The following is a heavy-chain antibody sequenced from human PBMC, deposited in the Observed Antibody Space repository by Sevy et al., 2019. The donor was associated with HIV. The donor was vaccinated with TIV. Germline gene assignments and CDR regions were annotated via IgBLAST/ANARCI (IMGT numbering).Heavy chain of an antibody. CDR1: GGSISSYY. Sequence: SETLSLTCTVSGGSISSYYWSWIRQPPGKGLEWIGYIYYSGGTNYNPSLKSRVTISVDTSKNQFSLKLSSVTAADTAVYYCARVSYYYDSRLNAFDIWGQGTMVTVSS. V-gene: IGHV4-59*01. CDR2: IYYSGGT. CDR3: ARVSYYYDSRLNAFDI. D-gene: IGHD3-22*01. J-gene: IGHJ3*02.